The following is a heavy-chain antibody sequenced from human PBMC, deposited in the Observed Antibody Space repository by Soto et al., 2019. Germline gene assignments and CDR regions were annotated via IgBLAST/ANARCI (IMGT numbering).Heavy chain of an antibody. CDR3: ARRRRTTVTTVYYYYGMDV. CDR1: GGSISSSSYY. J-gene: IGHJ6*02. CDR2: IYCSGST. Sequence: SETLSLTCTVSGGSISSSSYYWGWIRQPPGKGLEWIGSIYCSGSTYYNPSLKSRVTISVDTSKNQFSLKLSSVTAADTAVYYCARRRRTTVTTVYYYYGMDVWGQGTTVTVSS. V-gene: IGHV4-39*01. D-gene: IGHD4-17*01.